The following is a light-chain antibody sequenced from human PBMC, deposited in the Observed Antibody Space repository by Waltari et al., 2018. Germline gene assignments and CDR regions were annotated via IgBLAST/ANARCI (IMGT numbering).Light chain of an antibody. CDR3: CSYAGSSPHVI. CDR2: GGS. J-gene: IGLJ2*01. Sequence: QSALTQPASVSGSPGQSITISCTGSSSDVGSYKFVSWYQQHPGKAPQLMIYGGSPRPAGVSNRLSGAKSGNTASLTISGLRAEDEADYYCCSYAGSSPHVIFGGGTKLTVL. V-gene: IGLV2-23*01. CDR1: SSDVGSYKF.